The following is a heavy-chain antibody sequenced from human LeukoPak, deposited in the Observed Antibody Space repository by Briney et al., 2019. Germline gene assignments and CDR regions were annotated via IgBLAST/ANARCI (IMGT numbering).Heavy chain of an antibody. V-gene: IGHV1-18*01. D-gene: IGHD3-10*01. CDR3: ARGWSPHYYGSGSYSY. J-gene: IGHJ4*02. CDR1: GYTFTSYG. Sequence: ASVKVSCKASGYTFTSYGISWVRQAPGQGLEWMGWISAYNGNTNYAQNLQGRVTMTTDTSSTTAYMELRSLRSDDTAVYYCARGWSPHYYGSGSYSYWGQGTLVTVSS. CDR2: ISAYNGNT.